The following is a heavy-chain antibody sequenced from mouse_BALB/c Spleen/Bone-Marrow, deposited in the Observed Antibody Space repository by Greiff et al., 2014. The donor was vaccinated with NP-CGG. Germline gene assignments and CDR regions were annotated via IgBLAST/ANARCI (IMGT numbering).Heavy chain of an antibody. CDR2: IDPANGNT. D-gene: IGHD3-3*01. J-gene: IGHJ3*01. Sequence: VQLKESGAELVKPGASVKLSCTASGFNIKDTYMHWVKQRPEQGLEWIGRIDPANGNTKYDPKFQGKATITADTSSNTAYLQLNSLTSEDTAVYYCAGDGAYWGQGTLVTVSA. CDR3: AGDGAY. CDR1: GFNIKDTY. V-gene: IGHV14-3*02.